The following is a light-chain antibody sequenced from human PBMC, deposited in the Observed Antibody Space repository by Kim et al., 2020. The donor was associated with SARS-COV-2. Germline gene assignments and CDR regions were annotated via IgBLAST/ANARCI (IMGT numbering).Light chain of an antibody. CDR3: QKYDSAPWT. CDR1: QVINTY. J-gene: IGKJ1*01. V-gene: IGKV1-27*01. Sequence: GDRFTINCRASQVINTYLAWYQQKPGKAPTVLIYGASTLHSGVPSRFSGSGSGTDFTLTISSLQPEDVGTYYCQKYDSAPWTFGHGTKVDIK. CDR2: GAS.